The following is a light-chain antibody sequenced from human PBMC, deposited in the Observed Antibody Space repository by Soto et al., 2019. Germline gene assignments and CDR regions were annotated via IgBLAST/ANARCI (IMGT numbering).Light chain of an antibody. CDR2: SVS. Sequence: DIQMTQSPSTLSAYVGDRVTITCRASQSVNSWLAWYQQKPGRAPKLLIYSVSNLDSGVPSRFSGSDSGTEFSLTISSLQPDDFATYYSQQFSSYSRTFGQGTKVDIK. CDR3: QQFSSYSRT. CDR1: QSVNSW. J-gene: IGKJ1*01. V-gene: IGKV1-5*01.